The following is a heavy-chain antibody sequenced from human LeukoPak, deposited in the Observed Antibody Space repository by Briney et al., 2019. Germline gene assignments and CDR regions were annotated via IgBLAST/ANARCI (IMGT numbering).Heavy chain of an antibody. CDR3: VKDLSYYDSSGYYRLFDS. CDR1: GFTFSSNT. D-gene: IGHD3-22*01. J-gene: IGHJ4*02. CDR2: ISDSSGYTT. V-gene: IGHV3-23*01. Sequence: PGGSLRLSCAASGFTFSSNTMSWVRQAPGKGLEWVSAISDSSGYTTYYADSVKGRFTISRDNSRNTLYLQMSSLGAEDTAVYYCVKDLSYYDSSGYYRLFDSWGQGTLVTVSS.